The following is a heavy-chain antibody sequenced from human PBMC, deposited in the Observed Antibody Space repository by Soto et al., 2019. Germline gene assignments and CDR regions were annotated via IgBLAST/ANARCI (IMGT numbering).Heavy chain of an antibody. J-gene: IGHJ4*02. V-gene: IGHV4-31*03. D-gene: IGHD3-3*01. CDR3: ARGRVLRFLDPPDY. CDR1: GDSISNNKW. CDR2: IYYSGST. Sequence: SETLSLTCSVSGDSISNNKWWSWVRQHPGKGLEWIGYIYYSGSTYYNPSLKSRVTISVDTSKNQFSLKLSSVTAADTAVYYCARGRVLRFLDPPDYWGQGTLVTVSS.